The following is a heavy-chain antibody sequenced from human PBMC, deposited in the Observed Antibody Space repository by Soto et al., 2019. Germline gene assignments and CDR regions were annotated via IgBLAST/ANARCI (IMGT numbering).Heavy chain of an antibody. CDR2: ISAHNGNT. J-gene: IGHJ4*02. V-gene: IGHV1-18*01. CDR3: ARGRYGYY. D-gene: IGHD1-1*01. CDR1: GYGFTTYG. Sequence: QVHLVQSGAEVKKPGASVKVSCKGSGYGFTTYGITWVRQAPGQGLEWMAWISAHNGNTNYAQKLQGRVTVTRDTSTSTAYMELRSLRSDDTAVYYCARGRYGYYWGQGALVTVSS.